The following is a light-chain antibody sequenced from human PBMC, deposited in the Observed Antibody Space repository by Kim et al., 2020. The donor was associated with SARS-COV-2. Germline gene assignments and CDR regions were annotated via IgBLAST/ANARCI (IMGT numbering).Light chain of an antibody. V-gene: IGKV1-12*01. CDR3: QQANSFPIT. J-gene: IGKJ5*01. CDR1: QAITTW. CDR2: ATS. Sequence: ASVGDRVTITCRASQAITTWLAWYQQKPGKAPKLLIYATSTLESGVPSRFSGSGSGTDFTLTISSLQPEDFATYYCQQANSFPITFGQGTRLEIK.